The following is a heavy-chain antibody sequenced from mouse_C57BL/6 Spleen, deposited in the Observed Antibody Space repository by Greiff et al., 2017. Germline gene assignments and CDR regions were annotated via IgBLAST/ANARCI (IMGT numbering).Heavy chain of an antibody. CDR1: GYTFTSYW. J-gene: IGHJ1*03. CDR2: IYPGSGST. Sequence: QVQLQQPGAELVKPGASVKMSCTASGYTFTSYWIPWVKQRPGQGLEWLGDIYPGSGSTNYNEKFKSKATLTVDTSSSTAYMQRSSLTSEDSAVYDCAGWDYYGSSYWDFDGWGTGTTVTVSS. CDR3: AGWDYYGSSYWDFDG. D-gene: IGHD1-1*01. V-gene: IGHV1-55*01.